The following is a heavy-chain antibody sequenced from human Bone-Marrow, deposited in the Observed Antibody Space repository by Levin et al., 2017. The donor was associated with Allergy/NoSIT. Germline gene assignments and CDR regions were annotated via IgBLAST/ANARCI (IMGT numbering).Heavy chain of an antibody. V-gene: IGHV1-69*01. CDR2: IIPIFGTA. Sequence: KISCKASGGTFSSYAISWVRQAPGQGLEWMGGIIPIFGTANYAQKFQGRVTITADESTSTAYMGRSSLRSEDTAVYYCARGCSSTSWYTPGWVSHYYYYGMDVWGQGTTVTVSS. CDR1: GGTFSSYA. CDR3: ARGCSSTSWYTPGWVSHYYYYGMDV. D-gene: IGHD2-2*02. J-gene: IGHJ6*02.